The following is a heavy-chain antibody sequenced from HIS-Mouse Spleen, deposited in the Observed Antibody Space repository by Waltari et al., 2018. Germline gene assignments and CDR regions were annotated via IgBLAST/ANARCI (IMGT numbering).Heavy chain of an antibody. CDR1: GGSISSYY. J-gene: IGHJ4*02. CDR3: ARYCSGGSCYGGSFDY. Sequence: QVQLQESGPGLVKPSETLSLTCPVSGGSISSYYWSWILQPAGKGLEWIGRIYTSGSTNYNPSLKSRVTMSVDTSKNQFSLKLSSVTAADTAVYYCARYCSGGSCYGGSFDYWGQGTLVTVSS. V-gene: IGHV4-4*07. D-gene: IGHD2-15*01. CDR2: IYTSGST.